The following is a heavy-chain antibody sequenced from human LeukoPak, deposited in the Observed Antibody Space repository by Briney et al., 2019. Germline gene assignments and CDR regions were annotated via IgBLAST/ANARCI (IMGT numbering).Heavy chain of an antibody. CDR3: ARSNNAFDI. CDR2: ISSTSKYI. V-gene: IGHV3-21*01. Sequence: GGSLRLSCVASGFAFSDDSMNWVRQPPGKGLEWVSSISSTSKYIYYADSVKGRFTISRDNAKNSLYLQVNSLRAEDTAVYYCARSNNAFDIWGQGTMVTVSS. J-gene: IGHJ3*02. CDR1: GFAFSDDS.